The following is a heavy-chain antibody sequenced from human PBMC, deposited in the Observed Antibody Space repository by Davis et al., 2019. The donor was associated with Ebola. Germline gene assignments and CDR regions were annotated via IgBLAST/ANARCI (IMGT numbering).Heavy chain of an antibody. Sequence: GGSLRLSCAASGFTFSSYGMHWVRQAPGKGLEWVAVIWYDGSNKYYADSVKGRFTISRDNSKNTLYLQMNSLRAEDTATYYCAVDHIYSFGLCEHWGHGTPVTVS. CDR3: AVDHIYSFGLCEH. CDR1: GFTFSSYG. J-gene: IGHJ4*03. D-gene: IGHD5-12*01. V-gene: IGHV3-33*01. CDR2: IWYDGSNK.